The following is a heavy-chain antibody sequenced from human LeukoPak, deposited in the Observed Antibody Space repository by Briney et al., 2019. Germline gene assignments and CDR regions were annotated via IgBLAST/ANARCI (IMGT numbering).Heavy chain of an antibody. CDR3: AILGGELWFREPNMDV. V-gene: IGHV1-8*01. J-gene: IGHJ6*03. CDR1: GYTFTSYD. CDR2: MNPNSGNT. D-gene: IGHD3-10*01. Sequence: ASVKVSCKASGYTFTSYDINWVRQATGQGLEWMGWMNPNSGNTGYAQKFQGRVTMTRNTSISTAYMELSSLRSEDTAVYYCAILGGELWFREPNMDVWGKGTTVTVSS.